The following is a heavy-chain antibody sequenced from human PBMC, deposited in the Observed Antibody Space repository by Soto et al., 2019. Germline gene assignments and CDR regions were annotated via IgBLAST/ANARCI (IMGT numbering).Heavy chain of an antibody. J-gene: IGHJ4*02. CDR2: ISYDGSNK. D-gene: IGHD3-22*01. CDR3: AKDFSGFSDY. Sequence: QVQLVESGGGVVQPGRSLRLSCAASGFTFSNYGMHWVRQAPGKGLEWVAVISYDGSNKYYADSVTGRFNVSRDNSKNTLYLQMNSLRAEDTAVYSCAKDFSGFSDYWGQGTLVTVSS. CDR1: GFTFSNYG. V-gene: IGHV3-30*18.